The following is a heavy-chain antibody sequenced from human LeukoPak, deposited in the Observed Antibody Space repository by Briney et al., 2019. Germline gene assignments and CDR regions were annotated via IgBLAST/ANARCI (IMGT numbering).Heavy chain of an antibody. J-gene: IGHJ6*02. Sequence: GGSLRLSCAASGFTFSSYWMHWVRQAPGKGLVWVSRINSDGSSTSYADSVKGRFTISRDNAKNTLYLQMNSLRAEDTAVCYCARVIVVPAAMVYYYYGMDVWGQGTTVTVSS. CDR1: GFTFSSYW. CDR2: INSDGSST. V-gene: IGHV3-74*01. CDR3: ARVIVVPAAMVYYYYGMDV. D-gene: IGHD2-2*01.